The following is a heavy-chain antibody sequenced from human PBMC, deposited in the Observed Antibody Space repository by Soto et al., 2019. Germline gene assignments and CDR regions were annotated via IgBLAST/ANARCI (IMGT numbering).Heavy chain of an antibody. CDR1: GYTFTSYD. V-gene: IGHV1-8*01. CDR3: ASSSSGFNDAFDI. Sequence: QVQLVQSGAEVKKPGASAQVSCKASGYTFTSYDINWVRQATGQGLEWMGWMNPNSGNTGYGQKFQGRVTMTRNTSISTAYMELSSLRSEDTAVYYCASSSSGFNDAFDIWGQGTMVTVSS. J-gene: IGHJ3*02. CDR2: MNPNSGNT. D-gene: IGHD3-22*01.